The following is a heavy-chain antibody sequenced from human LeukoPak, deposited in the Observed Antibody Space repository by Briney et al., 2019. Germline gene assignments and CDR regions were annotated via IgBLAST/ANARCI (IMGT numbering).Heavy chain of an antibody. CDR2: ISGSGGST. V-gene: IGHV3-23*01. Sequence: PGGSRRLSCAASGFTFSSYAMSWVRQAPGKGLEWVSAISGSGGSTYYADSVKGRFTISRDNSKNTLYLQMNSLRAEDTAVYYCVTGSAPYYFDYWGQGTLVTVSS. D-gene: IGHD6-6*01. J-gene: IGHJ4*02. CDR1: GFTFSSYA. CDR3: VTGSAPYYFDY.